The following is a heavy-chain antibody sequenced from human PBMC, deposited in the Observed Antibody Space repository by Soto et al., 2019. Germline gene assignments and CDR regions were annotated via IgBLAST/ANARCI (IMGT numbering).Heavy chain of an antibody. CDR3: ARDQGCGADCYIFDY. V-gene: IGHV1-3*01. Sequence: ASVKVSSKACGYTFTSYSIHSLRHAPGQRLEWMGWINVGNGNTNYPQKFLGRATISRDTSASTAYMERRSLRSEDTAVYYCARDQGCGADCYIFDYWGQGTQVTSPQ. CDR2: INVGNGNT. CDR1: GYTFTSYS. J-gene: IGHJ4*02. D-gene: IGHD2-21*02.